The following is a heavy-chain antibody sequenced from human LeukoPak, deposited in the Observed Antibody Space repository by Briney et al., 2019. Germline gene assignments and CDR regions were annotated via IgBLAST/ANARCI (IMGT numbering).Heavy chain of an antibody. J-gene: IGHJ4*02. V-gene: IGHV3-7*01. CDR3: VRTIWFGELVDF. CDR1: GFTFNAFW. CDR2: INQDGTET. Sequence: GGSLRLSCAASGFTFNAFWMTWVRQAPGRGLEWLANINQDGTETYYVDSVKGRFTISRDNAKNSVFLQLRNLRGEDTALYYCVRTIWFGELVDFWGQGALVTVSS. D-gene: IGHD3-10*01.